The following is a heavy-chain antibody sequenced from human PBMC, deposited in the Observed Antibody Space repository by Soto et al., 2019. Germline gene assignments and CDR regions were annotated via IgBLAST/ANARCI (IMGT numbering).Heavy chain of an antibody. Sequence: QVQLQQWGAGLLKPSETLSLTCAVYGGSFSGYYWSWIRQPPGKGLEWLGEINHSGSTNSNTSLKSRVTISVDTSKNQFSLKLSSVTAADTAVYYCARGGGASCSGGSCYTNWFDPWGQGTLVTVSS. J-gene: IGHJ5*02. D-gene: IGHD2-15*01. CDR2: INHSGST. CDR1: GGSFSGYY. CDR3: ARGGGASCSGGSCYTNWFDP. V-gene: IGHV4-34*01.